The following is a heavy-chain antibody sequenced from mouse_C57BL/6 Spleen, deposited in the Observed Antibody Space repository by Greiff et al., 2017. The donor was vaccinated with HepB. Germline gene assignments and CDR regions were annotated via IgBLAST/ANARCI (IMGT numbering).Heavy chain of an antibody. CDR1: GFTFSDYG. Sequence: EVKLMESGGGLVKPGGSLKLSCAASGFTFSDYGMHWVRQAPEKGLEWVAYISSGSSTIYYADTVKGRFTISRDNAKNTLFLQMTSLRSEDTAMYYCARFTTRYFDVWGTGTTVTVSS. D-gene: IGHD1-1*01. V-gene: IGHV5-17*01. CDR3: ARFTTRYFDV. CDR2: ISSGSSTI. J-gene: IGHJ1*03.